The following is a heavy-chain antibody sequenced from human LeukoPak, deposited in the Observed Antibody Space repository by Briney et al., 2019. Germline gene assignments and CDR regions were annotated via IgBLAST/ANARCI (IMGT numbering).Heavy chain of an antibody. D-gene: IGHD3-10*01. J-gene: IGHJ5*02. CDR1: GASITSSNYY. CDR2: IYYTGTT. Sequence: PSETLSLTCTVSGASITSSNYYWLWVRQPPGKGLEWIGSIYYTGTTYYNLSLKSRATISVDTSKNQFSLKLSSVTAADTAVYYCARDRSSHYYGSGSYWFDPWGQGTLVTVSS. V-gene: IGHV4-39*07. CDR3: ARDRSSHYYGSGSYWFDP.